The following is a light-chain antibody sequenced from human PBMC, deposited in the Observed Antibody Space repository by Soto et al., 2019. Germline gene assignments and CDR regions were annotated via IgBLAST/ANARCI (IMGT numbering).Light chain of an antibody. Sequence: DIQMTQSPSSLSAFLGDRVTTTCRARQSISNFLNWVQHKPGNAPKVLISAASTLQSGVPPRFSGSESGTDFTLTISSLQPEDSASYYCQQYYNSVLTFGGGTKVDIK. CDR1: QSISNF. J-gene: IGKJ4*01. CDR2: AAS. V-gene: IGKV1-39*01. CDR3: QQYYNSVLT.